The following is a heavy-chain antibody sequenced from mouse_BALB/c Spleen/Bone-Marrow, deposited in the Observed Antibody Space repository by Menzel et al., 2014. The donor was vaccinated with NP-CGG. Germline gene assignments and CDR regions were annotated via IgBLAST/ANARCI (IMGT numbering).Heavy chain of an antibody. Sequence: EVKLMESGGGLVQPGGSRKLSCAASGFTFSSFGMHWVRQAPEKGLEWVAYISSGSSTIYYAATVKGRFTISRDNPKNTLFLQMTSLRPEDTAMYYCARYGYYDAMDYWGQGTSVTVSS. CDR1: GFTFSSFG. V-gene: IGHV5-17*02. CDR2: ISSGSSTI. D-gene: IGHD2-2*01. J-gene: IGHJ4*01. CDR3: ARYGYYDAMDY.